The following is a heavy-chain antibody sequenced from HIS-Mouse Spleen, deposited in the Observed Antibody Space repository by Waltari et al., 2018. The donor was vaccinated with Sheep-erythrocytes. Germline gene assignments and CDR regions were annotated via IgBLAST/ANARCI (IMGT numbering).Heavy chain of an antibody. D-gene: IGHD6-6*01. V-gene: IGHV4-39*07. Sequence: QLQLQESGPGLVKPSETLSLTCTVSGGSISSSSYYWGWIRQPPGKGPEWIGSIFYSGSTYYNPALKSRVTISVDTSKNQFSLKLSSVTAADTAVYYCARVSVAARFDYWGQGTLVTVSS. CDR2: IFYSGST. CDR1: GGSISSSSYY. CDR3: ARVSVAARFDY. J-gene: IGHJ4*02.